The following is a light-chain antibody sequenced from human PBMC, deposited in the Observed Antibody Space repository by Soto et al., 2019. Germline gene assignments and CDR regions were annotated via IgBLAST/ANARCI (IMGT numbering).Light chain of an antibody. CDR1: QSISNY. Sequence: DIQMTQSPSSLSASVGDRVTITCRASQSISNYLAWYQRKPGKVPKLLISNASTLQTGVPSGFSGSGSGTDFTLTISRLHPEDVATYYYQKYSHVPAFGRGTKVEIK. CDR3: QKYSHVPA. V-gene: IGKV1-27*01. CDR2: NAS. J-gene: IGKJ4*01.